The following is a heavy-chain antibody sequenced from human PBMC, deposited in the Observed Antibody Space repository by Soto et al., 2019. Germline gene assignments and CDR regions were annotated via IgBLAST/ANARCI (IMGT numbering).Heavy chain of an antibody. Sequence: QVQLQESGPGLVKPSETLSLTCTVSGGSINNHYWSGFRQPPGKGLEWLGNVYYNGITNHNPPLKSRVTMSVDTSKNQVSLNLTSLTAADTATYYCARANWYSEYWGQGIPVTVSS. CDR2: VYYNGIT. D-gene: IGHD7-27*01. CDR1: GGSINNHY. V-gene: IGHV4-59*11. CDR3: ARANWYSEY. J-gene: IGHJ4*02.